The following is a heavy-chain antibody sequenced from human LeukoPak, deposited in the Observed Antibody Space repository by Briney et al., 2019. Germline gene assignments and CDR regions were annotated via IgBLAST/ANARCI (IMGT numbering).Heavy chain of an antibody. CDR3: ARGESYDFWSGYPAAY. D-gene: IGHD3-3*01. CDR2: IIPIIGGA. V-gene: IGHV1-69*13. Sequence: SVKVSCKDSGGTFINYAMSWVRQAPEQGDEGMGGIIPIIGGANYAQKLQGRVKNTAEETTRTAYMELSSLRSDDTAVYYCARGESYDFWSGYPAAYWGQGSLVTASS. J-gene: IGHJ4*02. CDR1: GGTFINYA.